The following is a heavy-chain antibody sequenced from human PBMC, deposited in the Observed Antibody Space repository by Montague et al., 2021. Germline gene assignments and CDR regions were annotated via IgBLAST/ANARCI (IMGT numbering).Heavy chain of an antibody. CDR3: ARRREGTEAFDI. Sequence: SETLSLTCTVTGGSISGYYWSWIRQSPEKGLEWIGYIYYSGTTNYNPSLKSRVTISPDTSMNQFSLKLRSVTAADTAVYFCARRREGTEAFDIWGQGTLVTVSS. CDR1: GGSISGYY. V-gene: IGHV4-59*12. CDR2: IYYSGTT. J-gene: IGHJ4*02. D-gene: IGHD1-1*01.